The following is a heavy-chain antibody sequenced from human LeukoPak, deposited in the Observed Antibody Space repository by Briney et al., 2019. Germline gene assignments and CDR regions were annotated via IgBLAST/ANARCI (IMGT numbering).Heavy chain of an antibody. CDR1: GGSFSGYY. CDR2: INHSGST. CDR3: ARDTPGLAENAFDI. D-gene: IGHD6-19*01. J-gene: IGHJ3*02. V-gene: IGHV4-34*01. Sequence: KPSETLSLTCAVYGGSFSGYYWSWIRQPPGKGLEWIGEINHSGSTNYNPSLKSRVTISVDTSKNQFSLKLSSVTAADTAVYYCARDTPGLAENAFDIWGQGTMVTVSS.